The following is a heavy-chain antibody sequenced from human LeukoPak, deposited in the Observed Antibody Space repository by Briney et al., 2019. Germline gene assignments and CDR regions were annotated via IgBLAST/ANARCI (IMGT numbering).Heavy chain of an antibody. D-gene: IGHD4-23*01. J-gene: IGHJ4*02. Sequence: SETLSLTCAVHGGSFSGYHWNSIRQSPGKGLEWIGEINDRGHTNYNPSLESRVTISVDTSKKQFSLKLNSVTAADTAVYYCARDPTTVVTTPYYFDFWGQGTLVTVSS. CDR3: ARDPTTVVTTPYYFDF. CDR1: GGSFSGYH. CDR2: INDRGHT. V-gene: IGHV4-34*01.